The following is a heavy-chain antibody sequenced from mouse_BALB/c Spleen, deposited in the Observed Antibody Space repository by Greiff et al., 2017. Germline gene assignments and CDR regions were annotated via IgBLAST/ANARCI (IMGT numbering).Heavy chain of an antibody. CDR2: ISTYYGDA. CDR3: ARVYGSSPFAY. J-gene: IGHJ3*01. D-gene: IGHD1-1*01. V-gene: IGHV1S137*01. CDR1: GYTFTDYA. Sequence: VQLQQSGAELVRPGVSVKISCKGSGYTFTDYAMHWVKQSHAKSLEWIGVISTYYGDASYNQKFKGKATMTVDKSSSTAYMELARLTSEDSAIYYCARVYGSSPFAYWGQGTLVTVSA.